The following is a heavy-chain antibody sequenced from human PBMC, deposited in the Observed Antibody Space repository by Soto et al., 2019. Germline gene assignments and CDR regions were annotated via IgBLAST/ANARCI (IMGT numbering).Heavy chain of an antibody. D-gene: IGHD3-10*01. J-gene: IGHJ6*02. CDR3: ARDRQYGSGYGMDV. V-gene: IGHV3-33*01. Sequence: QVQLVESGGGVVQPGRSLRLSCAASGFTFSSYGMDWVRQAPGKGLEWVAVTWYDGSNKYYADSVKGRFTISRDNSKNTLYLQMNSLRAEDTAVYYCARDRQYGSGYGMDVWGQGTTVTVSS. CDR1: GFTFSSYG. CDR2: TWYDGSNK.